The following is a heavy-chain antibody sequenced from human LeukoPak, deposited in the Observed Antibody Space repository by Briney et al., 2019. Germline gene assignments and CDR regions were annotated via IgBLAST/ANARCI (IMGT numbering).Heavy chain of an antibody. J-gene: IGHJ4*02. CDR1: AYTFTNYG. Sequence: GASVKVSCKTSAYTFTNYGIAWGRQAPGQGLEWMGWISAYKGDTKYAQKFQGRVTMSTDTSTTTAYMELRSLRSEDTAVYYCAKDYVPVGTPGNYFDYWGQGTLVTVSS. D-gene: IGHD4-23*01. CDR3: AKDYVPVGTPGNYFDY. CDR2: ISAYKGDT. V-gene: IGHV1-18*01.